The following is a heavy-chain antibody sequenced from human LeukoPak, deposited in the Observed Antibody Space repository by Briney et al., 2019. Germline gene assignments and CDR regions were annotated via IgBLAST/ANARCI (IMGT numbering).Heavy chain of an antibody. V-gene: IGHV4-59*01. CDR2: IYYIGST. CDR3: ARVVGATGSSDY. CDR1: GGSLSSDY. D-gene: IGHD1-26*01. J-gene: IGHJ4*02. Sequence: SETLSLTCTVSGGSLSSDYWSWIRQPPGKGLEWIGYIYYIGSTTYNPSLTSRITISVDTSKSHFSLKLSSVTAADTAVYYCARVVGATGSSDYWGQGTLVTVSS.